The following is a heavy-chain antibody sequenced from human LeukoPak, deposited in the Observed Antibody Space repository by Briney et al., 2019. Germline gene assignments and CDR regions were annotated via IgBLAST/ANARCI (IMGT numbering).Heavy chain of an antibody. D-gene: IGHD2-15*01. CDR2: INPSGGST. CDR3: ARDAYMNDRWFYRMDV. Sequence: ASVKVSCKASGYTFTSYYMHWVRQAPGQGLEWMGIINPSGGSTSYAQKFQGRVTMTRDTSTSTVYMELSSLRSEDTAVYYCARDAYMNDRWFYRMDVWGQGTTIIVSS. J-gene: IGHJ6*02. V-gene: IGHV1-46*01. CDR1: GYTFTSYY.